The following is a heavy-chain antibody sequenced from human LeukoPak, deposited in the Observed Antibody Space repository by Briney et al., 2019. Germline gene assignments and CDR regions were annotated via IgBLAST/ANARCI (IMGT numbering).Heavy chain of an antibody. J-gene: IGHJ5*02. CDR2: IFSSGNT. CDR3: ARSPHRLIGHWFDP. Sequence: SETLSLTCTVSGGSINSYYWSWIRQPAGKGLEWIGRIFSSGNTIYNPSLQSRVTMSVDTSKNQFSLRLNSVTAADTAVYYCARSPHRLIGHWFDPWGQGTLVTLSS. V-gene: IGHV4-4*07. CDR1: GGSINSYY. D-gene: IGHD3-16*01.